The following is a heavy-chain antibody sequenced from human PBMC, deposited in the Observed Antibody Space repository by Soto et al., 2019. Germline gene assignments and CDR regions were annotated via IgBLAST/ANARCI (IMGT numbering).Heavy chain of an antibody. D-gene: IGHD3-3*01. V-gene: IGHV4-59*01. J-gene: IGHJ6*03. Sequence: PSETLSLTCTVSGGSISSYYWSWIRQPPGKGLEWIGYIYYSGSTNYNPSLKSRVTISVDTSKNQFSLKLSSVTAADTAVYYCARNGFSPYYDFWRYYYYMDVWGKGTTVTVSS. CDR3: ARNGFSPYYDFWRYYYYMDV. CDR1: GGSISSYY. CDR2: IYYSGST.